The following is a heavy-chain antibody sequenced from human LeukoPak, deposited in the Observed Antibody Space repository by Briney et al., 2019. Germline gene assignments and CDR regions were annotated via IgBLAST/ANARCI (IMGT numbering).Heavy chain of an antibody. CDR3: ARELIDCSSTSCFYYDFWSGYWSNDYYFDY. V-gene: IGHV1-2*02. J-gene: IGHJ4*02. CDR2: INPNSGGT. D-gene: IGHD3-3*01. CDR1: GYTFTRYY. Sequence: ASVKVSCKASGYTFTRYYMQWVRQAPGQGLEGMGWINPNSGGTNYAQKFQGRVTMTRDTSIRTAYMELSRLRSDDTAVYYCARELIDCSSTSCFYYDFWSGYWSNDYYFDYWGQGTLVTVSS.